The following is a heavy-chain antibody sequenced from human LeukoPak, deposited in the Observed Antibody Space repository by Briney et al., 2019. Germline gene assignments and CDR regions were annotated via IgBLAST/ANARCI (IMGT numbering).Heavy chain of an antibody. CDR1: GGSISTYY. Sequence: SETLSLTCTVSGGSISTYYWSWMRQPPGKGLEWIGYIYYNGDTNYNPSLKSRVTISGDTSKKQFSLKLRTVTAADTAVYYCARRGGRDGYNLNWFDPWGQGTLVTVSS. V-gene: IGHV4-59*01. CDR3: ARRGGRDGYNLNWFDP. J-gene: IGHJ5*02. D-gene: IGHD5-24*01. CDR2: IYYNGDT.